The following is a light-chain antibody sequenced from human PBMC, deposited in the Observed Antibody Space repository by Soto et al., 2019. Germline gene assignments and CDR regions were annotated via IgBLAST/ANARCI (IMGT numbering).Light chain of an antibody. CDR2: GAS. CDR3: QQYNTWSPLT. CDR1: QSVSNN. J-gene: IGKJ4*01. V-gene: IGKV3-15*01. Sequence: EIVMTQSPATLSVSPGERATLSYRASQSVSNNLAWYQQKPGQAPRLLIYGASTRATGIPARFSGSGSGTVFTLTISSLQSEDFAVYYCQQYNTWSPLTFGGGTKVETK.